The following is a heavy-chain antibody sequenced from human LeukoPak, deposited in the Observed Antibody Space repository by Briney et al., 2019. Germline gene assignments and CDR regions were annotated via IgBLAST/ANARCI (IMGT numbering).Heavy chain of an antibody. V-gene: IGHV3-30*04. Sequence: GGSLRLSCAASGFTFSSYAMHWVRQAPGKGLEWVAVISYDGSNKYADSVKGRFTISRDNSKNTLYLQMNSLRAEDTAVYYCARDGSGWYLILYYFDYWGQGSLITVSS. J-gene: IGHJ4*02. CDR3: ARDGSGWYLILYYFDY. CDR2: ISYDGSNK. CDR1: GFTFSSYA. D-gene: IGHD6-19*01.